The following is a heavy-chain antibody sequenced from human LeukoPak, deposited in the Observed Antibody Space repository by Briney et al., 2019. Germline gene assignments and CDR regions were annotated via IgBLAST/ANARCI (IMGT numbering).Heavy chain of an antibody. CDR3: ARDYGSLSSGWYSYYYYMDV. V-gene: IGHV1-2*02. D-gene: IGHD6-19*01. Sequence: ASVKVSCKASGYTFTGYYMHWVRQAPGQGLEWMGWINPNSGGTNYAQKFQGRVTMTRDTSISTAYMELSSLRSEDTAVYYCARDYGSLSSGWYSYYYYMDVWGKGTTVTVSS. CDR2: INPNSGGT. J-gene: IGHJ6*03. CDR1: GYTFTGYY.